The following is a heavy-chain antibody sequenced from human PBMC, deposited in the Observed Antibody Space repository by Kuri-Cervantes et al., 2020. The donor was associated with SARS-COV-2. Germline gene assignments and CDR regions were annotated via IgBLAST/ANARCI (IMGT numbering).Heavy chain of an antibody. V-gene: IGHV3-74*03. J-gene: IGHJ3*02. CDR1: GFTFRIYW. CDR2: IHNAGSHT. Sequence: GGFLRLPGAAAGFTFRIYWMYWVRQVPGRGLEWVARIHNAGSHTMYADSVSGRFTISRDNAINMVYLQMSSLRAEDTAVYYCARDFSAVPLWGGSLAIWGQGTMVTVSS. D-gene: IGHD3-10*01. CDR3: ARDFSAVPLWGGSLAI.